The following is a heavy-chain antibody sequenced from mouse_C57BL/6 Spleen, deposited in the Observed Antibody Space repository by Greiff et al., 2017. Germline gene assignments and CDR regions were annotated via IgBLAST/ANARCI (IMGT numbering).Heavy chain of an antibody. J-gene: IGHJ3*01. CDR3: ANLYYGYDGFAY. V-gene: IGHV5-17*01. CDR1: GFTFSDYG. CDR2: ISSGSSTI. D-gene: IGHD2-2*01. Sequence: EVQVVESGGGLVKPGGSLKLSCAASGFTFSDYGMHWVRQAPEKGLEWVAYISSGSSTIYYADTVKGRFTISRDNAKNTLFLQMTSLRSEDTAMYYCANLYYGYDGFAYWGQGTLVTVSA.